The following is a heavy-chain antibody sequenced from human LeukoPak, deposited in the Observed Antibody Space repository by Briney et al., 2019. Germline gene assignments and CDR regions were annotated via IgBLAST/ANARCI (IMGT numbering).Heavy chain of an antibody. CDR1: GFTFSSYA. CDR2: ISGSGGST. V-gene: IGHV3-23*01. J-gene: IGHJ4*02. Sequence: QTGGSLRLSCAASGFTFSSYAMSWVRQAPGKGLEWVSAISGSGGSTYYADSVKGRFTISRDNAKNSLYLQMNSLRAEDTAVYYCARGGGLAVATTWGGHDYWGQGTLVTVSS. D-gene: IGHD6-19*01. CDR3: ARGGGLAVATTWGGHDY.